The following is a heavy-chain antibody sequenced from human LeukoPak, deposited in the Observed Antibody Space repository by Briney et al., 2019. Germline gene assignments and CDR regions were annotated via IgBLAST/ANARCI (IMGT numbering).Heavy chain of an antibody. Sequence: PGGSLRLSCAASKFTFSSYALVWVRQAPGRGLEWVAVISYDGNSKYHAEPVKGRFTISRDNSKNTLYLQMNSLRAEDTAVYFCARGEFNSGDLDYWGQGTLVTVSS. CDR1: KFTFSSYA. CDR3: ARGEFNSGDLDY. D-gene: IGHD3-10*01. CDR2: ISYDGNSK. V-gene: IGHV3-30-3*01. J-gene: IGHJ4*02.